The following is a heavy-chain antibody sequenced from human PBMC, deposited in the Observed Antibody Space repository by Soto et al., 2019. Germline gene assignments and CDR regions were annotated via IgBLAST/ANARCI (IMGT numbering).Heavy chain of an antibody. J-gene: IGHJ4*02. CDR2: IYYSGST. D-gene: IGHD6-6*01. CDR1: GGCVRSVGDY. CDR3: AREARGPVYFDY. Sequence: PSEPLSVTWTVCGGCVRSVGDYGRLIRQHPGKGLEWIGYIYYSGSTYYNPSLKSRVTISVDTSKNQFSLKLSSVTAADTAVYYCAREARGPVYFDYWGQGTLVTVSS. V-gene: IGHV4-31*02.